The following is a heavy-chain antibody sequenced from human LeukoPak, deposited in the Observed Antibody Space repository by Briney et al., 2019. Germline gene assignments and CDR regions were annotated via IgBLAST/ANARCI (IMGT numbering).Heavy chain of an antibody. Sequence: GGSLRLSCSTSGFTFRTFAMSWVRQAPGKGLEWVSSIGGGDTYYADSVKGRFIISRDDSRSTVDLQMSSLRAEDTAVYYCAKDGQSFNSMYNYFDSWGPGTLVTVSS. J-gene: IGHJ4*02. D-gene: IGHD1-14*01. V-gene: IGHV3-23*01. CDR1: GFTFRTFA. CDR3: AKDGQSFNSMYNYFDS. CDR2: IGGGDT.